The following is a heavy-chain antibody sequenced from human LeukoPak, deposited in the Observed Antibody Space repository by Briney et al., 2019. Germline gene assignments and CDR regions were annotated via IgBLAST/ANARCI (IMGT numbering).Heavy chain of an antibody. J-gene: IGHJ4*02. CDR1: GGSISSGGYY. V-gene: IGHV4-31*03. Sequence: PSQTLSLTCTVSGGSISSGGYYWSWIPQHPGKGLEWIGYIYYSGSTYYNPSLKSRVTISVDTSKNQFSLKLSSVTAADTAVYYCARDNRKNDYVWGSYRYLYYFDYWGQGTLVTVSS. D-gene: IGHD3-16*02. CDR3: ARDNRKNDYVWGSYRYLYYFDY. CDR2: IYYSGST.